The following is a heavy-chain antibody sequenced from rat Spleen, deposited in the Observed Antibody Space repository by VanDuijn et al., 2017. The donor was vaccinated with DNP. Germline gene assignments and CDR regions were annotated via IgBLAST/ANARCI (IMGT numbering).Heavy chain of an antibody. CDR2: INPDGSGT. J-gene: IGHJ2*01. Sequence: EVQLVESGGGLVQPGRSLKLSCAASGFTFSAYYMAWVRQAPGKGLEWVTSINPDGSGTYYPDSVKGRFTLSRHNAENTVYLQMSSLKSEDTATYYCASWAPIAPVSTSNYWGQGVMVTVSS. D-gene: IGHD1-2*01. CDR1: GFTFSAYY. V-gene: IGHV5-58*01. CDR3: ASWAPIAPVSTSNY.